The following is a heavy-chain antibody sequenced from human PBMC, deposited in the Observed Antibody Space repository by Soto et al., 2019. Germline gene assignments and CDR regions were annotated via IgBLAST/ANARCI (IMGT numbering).Heavy chain of an antibody. D-gene: IGHD3-22*01. CDR2: ISYDGSNK. V-gene: IGHV3-30-3*01. CDR3: ASLGYYDSIGKPPYYYYYGMDV. J-gene: IGHJ6*02. CDR1: GFTFSSYA. Sequence: HPGGSLRLSCAASGFTFSSYAMHWVRQAPGKGLEWVAVISYDGSNKYYADSVKGRFTISRDNSKNTLYLQMNSLRAEDTAVYYCASLGYYDSIGKPPYYYYYGMDVWGQGTTVTVSS.